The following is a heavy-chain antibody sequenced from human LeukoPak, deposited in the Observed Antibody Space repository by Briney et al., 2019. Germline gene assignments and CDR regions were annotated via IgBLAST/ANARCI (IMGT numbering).Heavy chain of an antibody. J-gene: IGHJ6*03. CDR1: GGSISSGSYY. Sequence: SESLSLTCTVSGGSISSGSYYWSWIRQPAGKGLEWIGYIYYSGSTNYSSSLKSRVTISEDTSKNQLSLKLRSVPAADTAVYYCARSVEGYCRGGSCYYYSYYMDVWVKGTTATVS. D-gene: IGHD2-15*01. V-gene: IGHV4-61*10. CDR3: ARSVEGYCRGGSCYYYSYYMDV. CDR2: IYYSGST.